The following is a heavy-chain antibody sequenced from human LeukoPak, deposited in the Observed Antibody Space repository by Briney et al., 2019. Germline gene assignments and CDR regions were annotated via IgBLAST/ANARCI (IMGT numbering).Heavy chain of an antibody. V-gene: IGHV3-23*01. CDR3: AKCRGSSWSDYFDY. J-gene: IGHJ4*02. CDR1: GFTFSSYA. Sequence: GASLRLSCAASGFTFSSYAMSWVRQAPGKGLEWVSAISGSGGSTYYADSVKGRFTISRDNSRNTLYLQMNTLRAEDTAVYYCAKCRGSSWSDYFDYWGQGTLVTVSS. D-gene: IGHD6-13*01. CDR2: ISGSGGST.